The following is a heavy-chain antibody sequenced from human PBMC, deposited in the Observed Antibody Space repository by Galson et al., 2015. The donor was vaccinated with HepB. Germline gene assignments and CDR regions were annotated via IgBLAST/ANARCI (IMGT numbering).Heavy chain of an antibody. D-gene: IGHD4-23*01. CDR3: ARGGVVKFMGVDY. CDR1: GFTFSDYY. J-gene: IGHJ4*02. Sequence: SLRLSCAASGFTFSDYYMSWIRQAPGKGLEWVSYISSSSSYTNYADSVKGRFTISRDNAKNSLYLQMNSLRAEDTAVYYCARGGVVKFMGVDYWGQGTLVTVSS. CDR2: ISSSSSYT. V-gene: IGHV3-11*06.